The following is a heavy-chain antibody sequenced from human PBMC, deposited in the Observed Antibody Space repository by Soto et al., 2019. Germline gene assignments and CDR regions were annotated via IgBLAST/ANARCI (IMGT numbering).Heavy chain of an antibody. J-gene: IGHJ6*02. Sequence: GASVKVSCKASGYTFTSYGISWVRQSPGQGLEWMGWISAYNGNTNYAQKLQGRVTMTTDTSTSTAYMELRSLRSDDTAVYYCARGDRATNYYYYGMDVRGQGTTVTVSS. V-gene: IGHV1-18*01. CDR3: ARGDRATNYYYYGMDV. CDR1: GYTFTSYG. D-gene: IGHD1-26*01. CDR2: ISAYNGNT.